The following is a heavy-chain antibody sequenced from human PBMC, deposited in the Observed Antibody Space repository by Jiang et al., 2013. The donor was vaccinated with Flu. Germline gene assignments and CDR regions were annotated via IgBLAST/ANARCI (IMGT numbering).Heavy chain of an antibody. CDR1: GDSISSTSYY. CDR2: IYYSGST. V-gene: IGHV4-39*01. CDR3: ARHCWGQQLAPWDS. Sequence: GPGLVKPSETLSLTCTVSGDSISSTSYYWGWIRQPPGKGLESIGTIYYSGSTYYNPSLKSRVTISVDTSKNQFSLRLSSVTAADTAVYYCARHCWGQQLAPWDSWGQGTLVTVSS. D-gene: IGHD6-13*01. J-gene: IGHJ4*02.